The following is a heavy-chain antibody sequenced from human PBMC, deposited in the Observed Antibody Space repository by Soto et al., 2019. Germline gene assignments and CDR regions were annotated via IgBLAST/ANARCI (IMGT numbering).Heavy chain of an antibody. J-gene: IGHJ4*02. CDR2: IYSGGST. V-gene: IGHV3-53*01. CDR1: GFTVSSNY. D-gene: IGHD6-13*01. Sequence: GGSLRLSCAASGFTVSSNYMSWVRQAPGKGLEWVSVIYSGGSTYYADSVKGRFTISRDNSKNTLYLQMNSLRAEDTAVYYCAREGRSIAAAGYYFDYWGQGTLVTVSS. CDR3: AREGRSIAAAGYYFDY.